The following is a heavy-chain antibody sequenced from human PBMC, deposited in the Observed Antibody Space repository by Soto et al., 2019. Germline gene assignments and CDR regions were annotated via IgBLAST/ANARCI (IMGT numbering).Heavy chain of an antibody. CDR1: GGTFSSYA. V-gene: IGHV1-69*13. Sequence: SVKVSCKASGGTFSSYAISWVRQAPGQGLEWMGGIIPIFGTANYAQKFQGRVTITADESTSTAYMELSSLRSEDTAVYYCARDDSYGGYVSFHYWGQGTLVTVS. J-gene: IGHJ4*02. CDR2: IIPIFGTA. D-gene: IGHD5-12*01. CDR3: ARDDSYGGYVSFHY.